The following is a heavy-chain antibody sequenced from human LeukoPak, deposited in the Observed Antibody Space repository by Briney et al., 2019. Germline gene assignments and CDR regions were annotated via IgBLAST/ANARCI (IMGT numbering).Heavy chain of an antibody. J-gene: IGHJ4*02. CDR3: ARQGIVGAHFDY. V-gene: IGHV5-51*01. CDR2: IYPGDSDT. Sequence: NAGESLKISCRSSGYSLTSYWNGWGRQMPGKGVEWVGIIYPGDSDTSYGPSFQGQVTISADKSISTAYLQWSSLKASDTAMYYCARQGIVGAHFDYWGQGTLVTVSS. CDR1: GYSLTSYW. D-gene: IGHD1-26*01.